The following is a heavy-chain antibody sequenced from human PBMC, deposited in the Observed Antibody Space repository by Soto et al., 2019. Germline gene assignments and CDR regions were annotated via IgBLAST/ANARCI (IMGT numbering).Heavy chain of an antibody. V-gene: IGHV4-34*01. CDR1: GGSFSNYY. CDR3: ATSSGSWHHNWSEP. J-gene: IGHJ5*02. Sequence: SETLSLTCAVYGGSFSNYYWSWIRQPPGKGLEWIGEINHSGSTNYNPSPKSRFTISVDTSKSQFSLTLSSVTAADTAVYYCATSSGSWHHNWSEPWGQGTLVTVSS. D-gene: IGHD6-13*01. CDR2: INHSGST.